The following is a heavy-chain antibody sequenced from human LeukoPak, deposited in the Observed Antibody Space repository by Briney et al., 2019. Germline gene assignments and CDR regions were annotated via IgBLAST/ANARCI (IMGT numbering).Heavy chain of an antibody. Sequence: ASVKVSCKASGYTFTGYNRHWVRQAPGQGLEWMGWINPNSGGTNYAQKFQGRVTMTRDTSISTAYMELSRLRSDDTAVYYCARDVFGRDWSPFDYWGQGNLVTVSS. CDR3: ARDVFGRDWSPFDY. D-gene: IGHD3-9*01. CDR2: INPNSGGT. CDR1: GYTFTGYN. J-gene: IGHJ4*02. V-gene: IGHV1-2*02.